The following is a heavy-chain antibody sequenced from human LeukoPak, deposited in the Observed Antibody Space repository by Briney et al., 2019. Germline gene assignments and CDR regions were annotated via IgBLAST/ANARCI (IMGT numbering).Heavy chain of an antibody. D-gene: IGHD4-11*01. CDR3: AKTSIYSNYVPAFDI. CDR1: GGSISSSSYY. V-gene: IGHV4-39*01. Sequence: PSETLSLTCTVSGGSISSSSYYWGWIRQPPGKGLEWIGSIYYSGSTYYNPSLKSRVTISVDTSKNQFSLKLSSVTAADTAVYYCAKTSIYSNYVPAFDIWGQGTMVTVS. CDR2: IYYSGST. J-gene: IGHJ3*02.